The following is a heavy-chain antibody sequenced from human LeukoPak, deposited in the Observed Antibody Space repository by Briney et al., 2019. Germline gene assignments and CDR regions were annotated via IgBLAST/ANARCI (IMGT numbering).Heavy chain of an antibody. J-gene: IGHJ6*03. D-gene: IGHD2-15*01. CDR2: INPNSGDT. Sequence: ASVKVSCKASGYTFTGYYMHWVRQAPGQGLEWMGWINPNSGDTNYAQKFQGRVTMTRDTSISTAYMELSRLRSDDTAVYYCARDLPDCSGGSCYYYYYYMDVWGKGTTVTISS. V-gene: IGHV1-2*02. CDR3: ARDLPDCSGGSCYYYYYYMDV. CDR1: GYTFTGYY.